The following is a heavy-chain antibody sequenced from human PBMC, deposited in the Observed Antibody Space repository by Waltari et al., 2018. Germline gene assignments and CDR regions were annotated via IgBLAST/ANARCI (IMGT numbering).Heavy chain of an antibody. J-gene: IGHJ4*02. CDR2: INDSGST. V-gene: IGHV4-34*01. D-gene: IGHD2-15*01. CDR3: ARHGRIRAVALIDY. Sequence: QVQLQQWGAGLMKPSETLSLTCAVYGGSFSGYYWTWIRQPPGKGLEWIGEINDSGSTNNNSSLKTRVSRSRDTSKNQLSLKLTSVTAADTALYYCARHGRIRAVALIDYWGQGTLVTVSS. CDR1: GGSFSGYY.